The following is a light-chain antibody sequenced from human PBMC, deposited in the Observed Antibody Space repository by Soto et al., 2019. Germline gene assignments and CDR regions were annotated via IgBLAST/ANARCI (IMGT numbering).Light chain of an antibody. Sequence: DIVMTQSPDSLAVSLGERATINCKSSQSVLYSSNNKNYLAWYQQKPGQPPKLLIYWASTRESGVPDRFSGSGSGTDFPLTISSLQAEDVAVYYCQQYYSTPWTFGQGTKVVIK. CDR3: QQYYSTPWT. J-gene: IGKJ1*01. V-gene: IGKV4-1*01. CDR2: WAS. CDR1: QSVLYSSNNKNY.